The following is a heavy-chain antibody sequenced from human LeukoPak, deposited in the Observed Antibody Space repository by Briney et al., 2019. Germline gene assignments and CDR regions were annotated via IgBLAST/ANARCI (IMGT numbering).Heavy chain of an antibody. D-gene: IGHD3-22*01. CDR3: ARDKHYDSSVYFDY. J-gene: IGHJ4*02. Sequence: ASETLSLTCAVSSYSISSGYFWGWIRQPPGKGLEWIGSVHHSGSTYYNPSLKSRVIPSTDTSKNQFPLKVRSVTAADTAVYYCARDKHYDSSVYFDYWGQGTLVTVSS. CDR2: VHHSGST. CDR1: SYSISSGYF. V-gene: IGHV4-38-2*02.